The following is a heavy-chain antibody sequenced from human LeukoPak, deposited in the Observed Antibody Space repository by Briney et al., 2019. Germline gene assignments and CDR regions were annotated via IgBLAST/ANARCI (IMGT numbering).Heavy chain of an antibody. J-gene: IGHJ6*03. V-gene: IGHV1-69*13. CDR3: ASCPTAHCGGDCYYYYYMDV. CDR1: GGTFSSYA. Sequence: GASVKVSCKASGGTFSSYAISWVRQAPGQGLEWMGGIIPIFGTANYAQKFQGRVTITADESTSTAYMELSSLRSEDTAVYYCASCPTAHCGGDCYYYYYMDVWGKGTTVTISS. D-gene: IGHD2-21*02. CDR2: IIPIFGTA.